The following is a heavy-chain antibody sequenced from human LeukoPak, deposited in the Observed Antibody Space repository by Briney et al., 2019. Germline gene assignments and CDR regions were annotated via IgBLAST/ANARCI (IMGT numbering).Heavy chain of an antibody. CDR1: GFTFSSYG. Sequence: GGSLRLSCAASGFTFSSYGMHWVRQAPGKGLEWMALISYDGSVKYYADSVKGRFTISRDNSKNTLYLQMNSLRAEDTAVYYCAIVVAARQGTIDPWGQGTLVTISS. D-gene: IGHD6-6*01. V-gene: IGHV3-30*03. CDR2: ISYDGSVK. J-gene: IGHJ5*02. CDR3: AIVVAARQGTIDP.